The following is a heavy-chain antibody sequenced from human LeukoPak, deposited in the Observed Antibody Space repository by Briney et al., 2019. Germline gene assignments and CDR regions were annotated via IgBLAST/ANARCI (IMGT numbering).Heavy chain of an antibody. CDR1: GFTFSSYE. CDR3: ARANYYYDSSGYYSAYFDY. CDR2: ISSSGSTI. Sequence: GGSLRLSCAASGFTFSSYEMNWVRQAPGKGLEWVSYISSSGSTIYYADSVKGRLTISRDNAKNSLYLQMNSLRAEDTAVYYCARANYYYDSSGYYSAYFDYWGQGTLVTVSS. J-gene: IGHJ4*02. V-gene: IGHV3-48*03. D-gene: IGHD3-22*01.